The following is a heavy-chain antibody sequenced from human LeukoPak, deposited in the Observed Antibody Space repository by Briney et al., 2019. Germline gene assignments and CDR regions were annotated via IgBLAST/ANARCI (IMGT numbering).Heavy chain of an antibody. CDR3: ARDEIGGYFDY. V-gene: IGHV3-7*01. D-gene: IGHD3-10*01. Sequence: PGGSLRLSCAASGFTFNSYWMTWVRQAPGKGLEWVASIKEDGSEKYYVDSVKGRFTISRDNARNSVYLQMNSLRAEDTGVYYCARDEIGGYFDYWGQGILVTVSS. J-gene: IGHJ4*02. CDR1: GFTFNSYW. CDR2: IKEDGSEK.